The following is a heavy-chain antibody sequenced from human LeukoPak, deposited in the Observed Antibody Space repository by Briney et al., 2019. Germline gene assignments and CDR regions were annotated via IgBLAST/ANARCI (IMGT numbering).Heavy chain of an antibody. D-gene: IGHD2-21*01. V-gene: IGHV4-38-2*01. CDR1: GYSFSSGYY. J-gene: IGHJ3*02. CDR2: IYHSGST. Sequence: PSETLSLTCAVSGYSFSSGYYWGWIRQPPGKGLEWIGSIYHSGSTYYNPSLKSRVTISVDTSKNQFSLKLSSVTAADTAVYYCARRPGILCWPIWGQGTMVTVSS. CDR3: ARRPGILCWPI.